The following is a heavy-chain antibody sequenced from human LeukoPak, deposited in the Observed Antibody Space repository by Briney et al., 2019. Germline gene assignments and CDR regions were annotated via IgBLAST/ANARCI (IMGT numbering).Heavy chain of an antibody. CDR2: IANTGGNT. CDR3: AKEGIGAAGRRFDC. J-gene: IGHJ4*02. D-gene: IGHD6-13*01. CDR1: GFTFSSYG. V-gene: IGHV3-23*01. Sequence: PGGSLRLSCVASGFTFSSYGMSWVRQAPGKGLQWVSSIANTGGNTYYADSVRGRFTISRDNSKNTLYLQMNSLRDEDTAVYYCAKEGIGAAGRRFDCWGQGTLVTVSS.